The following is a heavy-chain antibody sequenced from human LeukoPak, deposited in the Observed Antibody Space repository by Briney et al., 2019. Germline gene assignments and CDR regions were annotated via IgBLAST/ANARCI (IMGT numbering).Heavy chain of an antibody. CDR2: ISYDGSNK. CDR3: ARDRFYLLVGADKYDAFDF. CDR1: GFTFSSYA. Sequence: QPGRSLRLSCAASGFTFSSYAMHWVRQAPGKGLDWVAVISYDGSNKYYADSVKGRFTISRDNSKNTLYLQMNSLRAEDTAVFYCARDRFYLLVGADKYDAFDFWGQGTMVTVSS. D-gene: IGHD1-26*01. J-gene: IGHJ3*01. V-gene: IGHV3-30-3*01.